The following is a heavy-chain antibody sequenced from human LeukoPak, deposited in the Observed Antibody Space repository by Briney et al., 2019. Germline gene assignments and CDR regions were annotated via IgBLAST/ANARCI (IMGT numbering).Heavy chain of an antibody. J-gene: IGHJ4*02. CDR3: TRGPNAATGEGFDY. D-gene: IGHD2-15*01. CDR1: GGSIRNYY. V-gene: IGHV4-4*07. CDR2: IYTSAIT. Sequence: SETLSLTCTVSGGSIRNYYWSWIRQPAGGGLEWIGRIYTSAITDYNASLKSRITMSLDTSKNQFSLKLTSVTAADTAVYYCTRGPNAATGEGFDYWGQGTLVAVSS.